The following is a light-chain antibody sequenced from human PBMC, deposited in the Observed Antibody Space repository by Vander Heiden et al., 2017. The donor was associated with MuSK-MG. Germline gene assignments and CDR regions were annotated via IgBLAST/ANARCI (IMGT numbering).Light chain of an antibody. CDR2: NDK. CDR3: QSYDNSNQMV. CDR1: SGGLGSQY. J-gene: IGLJ3*02. Sequence: NFMLTQPHSVSESPGKTVTISCTRSSGGLGSQYVPWYQQRPGSAHPTVIFNDKERPSGVPARFSGSIDSSSTSASLTISGLKTDDEAYYYCQSYDNSNQMVFGGGTKLTVL. V-gene: IGLV6-57*03.